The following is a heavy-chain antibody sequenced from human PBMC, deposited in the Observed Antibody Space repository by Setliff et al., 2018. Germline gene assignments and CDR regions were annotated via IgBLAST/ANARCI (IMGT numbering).Heavy chain of an antibody. CDR1: GFTLRSYW. J-gene: IGHJ6*03. CDR2: IKEDGSET. V-gene: IGHV3-7*03. Sequence: PSCAASGFTLRSYWMSWVRQAPGKGLEWVANIKEDGSETYYADSVKGRFTISRDNAKNSLYLQMDSLRAEDTAVYYCARSAITGTTRKYYYYMDVWGQGTTVTVSS. CDR3: ARSAITGTTRKYYYYMDV. D-gene: IGHD1-7*01.